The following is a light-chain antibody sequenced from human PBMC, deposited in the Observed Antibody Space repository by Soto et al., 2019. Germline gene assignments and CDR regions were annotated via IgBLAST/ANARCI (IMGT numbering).Light chain of an antibody. CDR2: GAS. Sequence: EIVLTQSPGTLSLSPGERATLSCRASQSVSSSYLAWYQQKPGQAPRLLIYGASSRATGIPDRFSGSGSGTDFTLTISRLEPEDFAVYYCQQYDNSITFGPGTRLEIE. J-gene: IGKJ5*01. CDR3: QQYDNSIT. CDR1: QSVSSSY. V-gene: IGKV3-20*01.